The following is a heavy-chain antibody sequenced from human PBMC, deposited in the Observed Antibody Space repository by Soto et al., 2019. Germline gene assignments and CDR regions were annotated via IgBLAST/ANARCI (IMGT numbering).Heavy chain of an antibody. Sequence: QVQLVQSGAEVKKPGASVKVSCKASGYSFTSLGISWVRQAPGQGPEWMGWIRTYNGNSWYAENLQGRVTMTTDTSTSTVYIELRSLRFDDTAVYYCARGDYGDYWGQGTLITVSS. CDR2: IRTYNGNS. CDR1: GYSFTSLG. V-gene: IGHV1-18*01. D-gene: IGHD3-16*01. J-gene: IGHJ4*02. CDR3: ARGDYGDY.